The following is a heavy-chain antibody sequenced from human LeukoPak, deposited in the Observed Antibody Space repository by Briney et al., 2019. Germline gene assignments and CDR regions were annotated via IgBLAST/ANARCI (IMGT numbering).Heavy chain of an antibody. J-gene: IGHJ4*02. CDR1: GGSISSYY. V-gene: IGHV4-59*01. Sequence: SETLSLTCTVSGGSISSYYWSWIRQPPGKGLEWIGYIYYSGSTNYNPSLKSRVTISVDTSKTQFSLKLSSVTAADTAVYYCARSRFGSPMDYWGQGTLVTVSS. D-gene: IGHD3-10*01. CDR2: IYYSGST. CDR3: ARSRFGSPMDY.